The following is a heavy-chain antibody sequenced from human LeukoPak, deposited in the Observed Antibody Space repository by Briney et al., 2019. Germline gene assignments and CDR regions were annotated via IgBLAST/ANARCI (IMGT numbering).Heavy chain of an antibody. CDR1: GYTFTSYG. CDR3: ARDANYYGSGSYYNSY. Sequence: GASVKVSCKASGYTFTSYGISWVRQAPGQGLEWMGWISAYNGNTNYAQKLQGRVTMTTDTSTSTAYMELRSLRSDDTAVYYCARDANYYGSGSYYNSYWGQGTLVTVSS. J-gene: IGHJ4*02. D-gene: IGHD3-10*01. V-gene: IGHV1-18*01. CDR2: ISAYNGNT.